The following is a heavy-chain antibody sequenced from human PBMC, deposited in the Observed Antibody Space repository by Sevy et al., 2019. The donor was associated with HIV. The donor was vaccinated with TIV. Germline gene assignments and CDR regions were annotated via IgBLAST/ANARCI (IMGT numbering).Heavy chain of an antibody. Sequence: SETLPLTCTVSDVSISSGTNYWGWIRQPPGKGLEWIGSIYYGGSTYYNPSLKSRVTVSADTSTNQFSLKLTSVTVADTAVYYCARQRGGWYEYDASDVWGQGTMVTVSS. CDR3: ARQRGGWYEYDASDV. CDR1: DVSISSGTNY. CDR2: IYYGGST. V-gene: IGHV4-39*01. J-gene: IGHJ3*01. D-gene: IGHD6-19*01.